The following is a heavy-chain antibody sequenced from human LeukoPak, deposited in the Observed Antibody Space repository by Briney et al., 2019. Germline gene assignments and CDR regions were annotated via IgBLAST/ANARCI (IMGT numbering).Heavy chain of an antibody. J-gene: IGHJ4*02. CDR2: IFYSGST. Sequence: PSETLSLTCTGSGGSTRSSSYSWGWFRQPPGKGLEWIGTIFYSGSTYYTPSLKNRVTISVDTSKNQFCLKLSSVTAADTAVYYCATDPAEMATIPYFDYWGQGTLVTVSS. CDR1: GGSTRSSSYS. V-gene: IGHV4-39*01. D-gene: IGHD5-24*01. CDR3: ATDPAEMATIPYFDY.